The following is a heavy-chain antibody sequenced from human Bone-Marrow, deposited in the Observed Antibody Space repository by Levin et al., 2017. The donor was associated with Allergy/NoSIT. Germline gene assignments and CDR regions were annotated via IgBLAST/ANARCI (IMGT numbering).Heavy chain of an antibody. J-gene: IGHJ4*02. D-gene: IGHD1-26*01. CDR1: GFTVSSNY. CDR3: ARSQGWELLRGFDY. V-gene: IGHV3-66*01. CDR2: IYSGGST. Sequence: GGSLRLSCAASGFTVSSNYMSWVRQAPGKGLEWVSVIYSGGSTYYADSVKGRFTISRDNSKNTLYLQMNSLRAEDTAVYYCARSQGWELLRGFDYWGQGTLVTVSS.